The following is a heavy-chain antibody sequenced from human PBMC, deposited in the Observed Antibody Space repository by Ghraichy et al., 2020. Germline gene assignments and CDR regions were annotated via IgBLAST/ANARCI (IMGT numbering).Heavy chain of an antibody. CDR2: INHSGST. Sequence: SETLSLTCAVYGGSFSGYYWSWIRQPPGKGLEWIGEINHSGSTNYNPSLKSRVTISVDTSKNQFSLKLSSVTAADTAVYYCASGEDQQLVYGYWGQGTLVTVSS. CDR1: GGSFSGYY. J-gene: IGHJ4*02. V-gene: IGHV4-34*01. CDR3: ASGEDQQLVYGY. D-gene: IGHD6-13*01.